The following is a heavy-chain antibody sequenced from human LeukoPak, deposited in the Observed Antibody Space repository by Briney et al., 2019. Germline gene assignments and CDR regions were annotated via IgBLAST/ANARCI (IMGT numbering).Heavy chain of an antibody. CDR3: AMVLWQSARPRP. CDR1: GGSLINYY. V-gene: IGHV4-34*01. J-gene: IGHJ5*02. D-gene: IGHD2/OR15-2a*01. Sequence: SETLPRTCAVYGGSLINYYWSWIRQSPGKGLEWIGDIDHSGGTSYNPALRSRVTMSIDPSRNQFYLKINSVTASDTAVYYCAMVLWQSARPRPWDQGSLVTVSS. CDR2: IDHSGGT.